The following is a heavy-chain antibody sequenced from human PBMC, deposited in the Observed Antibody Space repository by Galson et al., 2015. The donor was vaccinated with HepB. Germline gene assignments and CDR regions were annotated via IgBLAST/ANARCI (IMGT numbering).Heavy chain of an antibody. CDR3: ARPQSTVATPFDY. CDR1: GYSFDTYW. V-gene: IGHV5-51*01. J-gene: IGHJ4*02. Sequence: QSGAEVKKPGQSLKISCKGSGYSFDTYWIGWVRQMPGKGLEWMGFIYPSDSDTRYSPSFEGHVTISADKSINTAYLQWTSLKASDTATYYCARPQSTVATPFDYWGQGTLVTVSS. D-gene: IGHD4-11*01. CDR2: IYPSDSDT.